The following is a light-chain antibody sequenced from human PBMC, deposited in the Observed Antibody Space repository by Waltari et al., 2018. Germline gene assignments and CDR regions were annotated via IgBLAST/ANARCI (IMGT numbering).Light chain of an antibody. V-gene: IGKV2-30*01. CDR1: QRLCYSDGKTY. Sequence: DAVMTQSPLSLSVTLGQPASISCRSSQRLCYSDGKTYLNWFHMRPGQSPRRLIYKVSNRDSGVPDRVSGSGSGTDFTLKISRVEAEDVGVYYFMQGTHWPVTFGGGTKVESK. CDR3: MQGTHWPVT. CDR2: KVS. J-gene: IGKJ4*01.